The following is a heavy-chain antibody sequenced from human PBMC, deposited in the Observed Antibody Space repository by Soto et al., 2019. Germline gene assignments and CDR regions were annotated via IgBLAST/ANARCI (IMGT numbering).Heavy chain of an antibody. CDR2: INPSGGST. V-gene: IGHV1-46*01. CDR3: ARDPGDYDYYFDY. J-gene: IGHJ4*02. CDR1: GYTFTSYY. Sequence: QVQLVQSGAEVKKPGASVKVSCKASGYTFTSYYMHWVRQAPGQGLEWMGIINPSGGSTSYAQKFQGRVTMTRDTSTSTVYVELRSLRSEDTAVYYCARDPGDYDYYFDYWGRGTLVTVSS. D-gene: IGHD4-17*01.